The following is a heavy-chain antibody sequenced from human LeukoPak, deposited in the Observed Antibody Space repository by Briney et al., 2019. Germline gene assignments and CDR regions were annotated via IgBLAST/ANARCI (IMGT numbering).Heavy chain of an antibody. CDR3: ARDSCSSTSCYYY. V-gene: IGHV3-21*01. Sequence: GGSLRLSCAASGFTFSSYSMNWVRQAPGKGLEWVSSISSSSSYIYYADSVKGRFTISRDNAKYSLYLQMNSLRAEDTAVYYCARDSCSSTSCYYYWGQGTLVTVSS. CDR2: ISSSSSYI. CDR1: GFTFSSYS. J-gene: IGHJ4*02. D-gene: IGHD2-2*01.